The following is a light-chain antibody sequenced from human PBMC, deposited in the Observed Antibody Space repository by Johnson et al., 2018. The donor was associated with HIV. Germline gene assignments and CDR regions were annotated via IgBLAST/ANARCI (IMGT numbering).Light chain of an antibody. V-gene: IGLV1-51*01. CDR1: SSNIGNNY. Sequence: QSVLTQPPSVSAAPGQKVTISCSGSSSNIGNNYVSWYQQFPGTAPKLLIYDNNKRPSGIPDRFSGSKSGTSATLGITGPQTGDEADYYCATWDSSLSAGGVFGTGTKVTVL. CDR2: DNN. J-gene: IGLJ1*01. CDR3: ATWDSSLSAGGV.